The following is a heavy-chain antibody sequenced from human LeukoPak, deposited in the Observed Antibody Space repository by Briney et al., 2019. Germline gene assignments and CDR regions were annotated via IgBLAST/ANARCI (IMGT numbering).Heavy chain of an antibody. V-gene: IGHV3-74*01. D-gene: IGHD3-22*01. J-gene: IGHJ4*02. CDR3: ARGGPDSSDYSSLFDY. CDR1: GFTFSNYW. CDR2: ISSDGSSR. Sequence: PGGPLRLSCAASGFTFSNYWMSWVRQAPGKGLVWVSRISSDGSSRHYADSVKGRFTISRDNAKNTLHLQMTSLRAEDTAVYYCARGGPDSSDYSSLFDYWGRGILVTVSS.